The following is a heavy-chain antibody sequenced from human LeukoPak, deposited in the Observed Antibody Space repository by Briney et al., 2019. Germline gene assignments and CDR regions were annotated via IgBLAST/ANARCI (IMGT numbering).Heavy chain of an antibody. J-gene: IGHJ4*02. CDR2: IKQDGSEK. CDR1: GSTFSSYW. V-gene: IGHV3-7*01. CDR3: ARFPRIAAAYYFDY. D-gene: IGHD6-13*01. Sequence: PGGSLRLSCAAPGSTFSSYWMSWVRQAPGKGLEWVANIKQDGSEKYYVDSVKGRFTISRDNAKNSLYLQMNSLRAEDSAVYYCARFPRIAAAYYFDYWGQGTLVTVSS.